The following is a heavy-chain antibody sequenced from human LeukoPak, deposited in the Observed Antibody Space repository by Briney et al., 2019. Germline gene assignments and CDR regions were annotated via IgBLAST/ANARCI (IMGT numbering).Heavy chain of an antibody. CDR1: GFTFSSYA. D-gene: IGHD3-10*01. Sequence: GGSLRLSCAASGFTFSSYAMSWVRQAPGKGLEWVSGISGSGGSTYYADSVKGRFTISRDNSKNTLYLQMNSLRAEDTAVYYCAKDGIGELLLYYFDYWGQGTLVTVSS. CDR2: ISGSGGST. J-gene: IGHJ4*02. CDR3: AKDGIGELLLYYFDY. V-gene: IGHV3-23*01.